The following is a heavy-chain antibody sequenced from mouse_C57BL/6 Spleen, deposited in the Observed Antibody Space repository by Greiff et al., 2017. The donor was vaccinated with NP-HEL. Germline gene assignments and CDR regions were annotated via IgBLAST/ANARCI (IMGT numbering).Heavy chain of an antibody. CDR2: IDPANGNT. D-gene: IGHD1-1*01. J-gene: IGHJ3*01. V-gene: IGHV14-3*01. CDR3: ARDYGSSFWFAY. CDR1: GFNIKNTY. Sequence: EVKLVESVAELVRPGASVKLSCTASGFNIKNTYMHWVKQRPEQGLELIGRIDPANGNTKYAPKFQGKATITADTSSNTAYLQLSSLTSEDTAIYYCARDYGSSFWFAYWGQGTLVTVSA.